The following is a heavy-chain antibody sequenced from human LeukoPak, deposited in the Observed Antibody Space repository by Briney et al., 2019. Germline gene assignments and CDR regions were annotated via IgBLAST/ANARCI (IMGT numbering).Heavy chain of an antibody. CDR1: GGSSFY. Sequence: PSETLSLTCTVSGGSSFYWSWIRQPPGKGLELIKYLYFSGSTDYSPSLKSRVTISVETSKNQLSLKLSSVTAADTAVYYCARVGLERGYSSCIDSWGQGTLVTVSS. J-gene: IGHJ4*02. CDR2: LYFSGST. CDR3: ARVGLERGYSSCIDS. D-gene: IGHD5-12*01. V-gene: IGHV4-59*01.